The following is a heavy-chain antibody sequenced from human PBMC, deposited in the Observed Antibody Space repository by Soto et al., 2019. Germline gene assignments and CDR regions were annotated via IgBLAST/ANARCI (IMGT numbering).Heavy chain of an antibody. CDR3: ARDLEVETRGWYSGVFDY. D-gene: IGHD6-19*01. V-gene: IGHV6-1*01. J-gene: IGHJ4*02. CDR1: GDSVSSNSAA. Sequence: PSQTLSLTCAISGDSVSSNSAAWNWIRQSPSRGLEWLGRTYYRSKWYNDYAVSVKSRITINPDTSKNQFSLQLNSVTPEDTAVYYCARDLEVETRGWYSGVFDYWGQGTLVNVSS. CDR2: TYYRSKWYN.